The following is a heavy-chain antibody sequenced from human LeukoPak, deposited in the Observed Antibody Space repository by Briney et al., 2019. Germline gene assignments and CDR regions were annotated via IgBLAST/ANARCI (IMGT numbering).Heavy chain of an antibody. V-gene: IGHV4-39*07. CDR3: ARASYSSGWSDY. J-gene: IGHJ4*02. Sequence: SETLSLTCTVSGGSISSSSYYWGWIRQPPGKGLERIGSIYYSGNTYYNPSLKSRVTISVDTSKNQFSLKLSSVTAPDTAVYYCARASYSSGWSDYWGQGTLVTVSS. CDR1: GGSISSSSYY. D-gene: IGHD6-19*01. CDR2: IYYSGNT.